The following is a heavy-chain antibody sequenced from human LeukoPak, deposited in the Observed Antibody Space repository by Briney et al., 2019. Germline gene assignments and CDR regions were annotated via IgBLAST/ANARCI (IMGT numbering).Heavy chain of an antibody. J-gene: IGHJ6*02. CDR2: ISSSSSTI. D-gene: IGHD1-7*01. V-gene: IGHV3-48*02. CDR3: ARDTPTVGGTTKFSQYYYYYYGMDV. Sequence: PGGSLRLSCAASGFTFSSYAMNWVRQAPGKGLEWVSYISSSSSTIYYADSVKGRFTISRDNAKNSLYLQMNSLRDEDTAVYYCARDTPTVGGTTKFSQYYYYYYGMDVWGQGTTVTVSS. CDR1: GFTFSSYA.